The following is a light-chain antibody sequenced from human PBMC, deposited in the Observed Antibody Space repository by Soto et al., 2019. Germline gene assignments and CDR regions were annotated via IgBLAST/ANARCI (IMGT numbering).Light chain of an antibody. V-gene: IGLV2-14*03. Sequence: QSALIQPASVSGSLGQSINISCTGTSSDVGDYNYVTWYQQHPGKAPKLMIYDVSNRPSGVSNRFSGSKSGNTASLTISGLQAEDEADYYCSSYTSSNTLGVFGGGTKLTVL. CDR3: SSYTSSNTLGV. CDR2: DVS. J-gene: IGLJ3*02. CDR1: SSDVGDYNY.